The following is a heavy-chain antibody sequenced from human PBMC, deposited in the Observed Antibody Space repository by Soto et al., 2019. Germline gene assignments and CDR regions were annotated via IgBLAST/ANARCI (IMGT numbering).Heavy chain of an antibody. Sequence: GGSLRLSCAASGFTFSSYAMHLVRQAPGKGLEWVAVISYDGSNKYYADSVKGRFTISRDNSKNTLYLQMNSLRAEDTAVYYCARDRVRYSGSYYPSDYWGQGTLVTVSS. D-gene: IGHD1-26*01. CDR1: GFTFSSYA. CDR2: ISYDGSNK. J-gene: IGHJ4*02. V-gene: IGHV3-30-3*01. CDR3: ARDRVRYSGSYYPSDY.